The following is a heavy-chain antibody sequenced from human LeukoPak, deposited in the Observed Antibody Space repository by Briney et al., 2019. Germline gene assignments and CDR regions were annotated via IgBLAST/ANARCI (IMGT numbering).Heavy chain of an antibody. Sequence: KRGESLKISCKGSGYSFTSYWIGWVRQMPGKGLEWMGIIYPGDSDTRYSPSFQGQVTISADKSISTAYLQWSSLKASDTAMYYCARVAKDSSGYYALFDFWGQGTLVTVSS. D-gene: IGHD3-22*01. CDR3: ARVAKDSSGYYALFDF. V-gene: IGHV5-51*01. J-gene: IGHJ4*02. CDR2: IYPGDSDT. CDR1: GYSFTSYW.